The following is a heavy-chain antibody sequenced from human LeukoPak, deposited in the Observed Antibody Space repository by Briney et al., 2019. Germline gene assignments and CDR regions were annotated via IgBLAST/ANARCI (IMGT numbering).Heavy chain of an antibody. Sequence: QSGGSLRLSCAASGFPFSDYGMYWVRQAPGKGLEWVAVISYDGSNKYYADSVKGRFTISRDNSKNTLYLQMNSLRAEDTAVYYCAKTPSLNYDILTGYWTTTRFFDYWGQGTLVTVSS. J-gene: IGHJ4*02. V-gene: IGHV3-30*18. D-gene: IGHD3-9*01. CDR2: ISYDGSNK. CDR1: GFPFSDYG. CDR3: AKTPSLNYDILTGYWTTTRFFDY.